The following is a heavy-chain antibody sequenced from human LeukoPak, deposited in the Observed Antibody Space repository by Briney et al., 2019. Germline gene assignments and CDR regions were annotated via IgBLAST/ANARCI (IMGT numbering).Heavy chain of an antibody. V-gene: IGHV3-23*01. Sequence: TGGSLRLSCAASGFTFSSYAMSWVRQAPGKGLEWVSSISVIGGSTYYADSVRGRFTTSRDNSKNTLYLQMNSLRAEDTAVYYCAAAYFGMDQYYYGMDAWGQGTTVTVSS. J-gene: IGHJ6*02. CDR3: AAAYFGMDQYYYGMDA. CDR2: ISVIGGST. CDR1: GFTFSSYA. D-gene: IGHD3-16*01.